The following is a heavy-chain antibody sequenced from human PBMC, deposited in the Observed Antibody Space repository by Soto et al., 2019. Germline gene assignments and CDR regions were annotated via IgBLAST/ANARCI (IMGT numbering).Heavy chain of an antibody. CDR1: GFTFDDYA. V-gene: IGHV3-9*01. Sequence: GGSLRLSCAASGFTFDDYAMHWVRQAPGKGLEWVSGISWNSGSIGYADSVKGRFTISRDNAKNSLYLQMNSLRAEDTALYYCAGTLRGSGWTLGGGAFDIWGQGTMVTVSS. D-gene: IGHD6-19*01. CDR3: AGTLRGSGWTLGGGAFDI. CDR2: ISWNSGSI. J-gene: IGHJ3*02.